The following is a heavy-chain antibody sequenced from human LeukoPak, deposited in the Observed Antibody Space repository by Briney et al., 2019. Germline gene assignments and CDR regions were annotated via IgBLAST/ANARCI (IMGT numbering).Heavy chain of an antibody. CDR3: AREVMDDYVWGSYRPPPSYYYYYMDV. J-gene: IGHJ6*03. Sequence: SETLSLTCTASGGSFSSYYWSWIRQPPGKGLEWIGYIYYSGSTNYNPSLKSRVTISVDTSKNQFSLKLSSVPAADTAVYYCAREVMDDYVWGSYRPPPSYYYYYMDVWGKGTTVTVSS. V-gene: IGHV4-59*01. CDR2: IYYSGST. CDR1: GGSFSSYY. D-gene: IGHD3-16*02.